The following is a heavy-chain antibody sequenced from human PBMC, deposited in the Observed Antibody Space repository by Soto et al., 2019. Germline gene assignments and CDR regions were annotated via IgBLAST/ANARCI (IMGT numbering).Heavy chain of an antibody. Sequence: QVQLVQSGAEVKKPGASVKVSCKASGYTFTTYGITWVRQAPGQGLEWMGCINPHNGNTNYAQRLQGRVTMTTDPSSSTVYRELRRLISDDTAIYYCARSRQPLLDGDIGVDPWGQGTLVTVSS. CDR1: GYTFTTYG. D-gene: IGHD2-21*02. V-gene: IGHV1-18*04. CDR3: ARSRQPLLDGDIGVDP. J-gene: IGHJ5*02. CDR2: INPHNGNT.